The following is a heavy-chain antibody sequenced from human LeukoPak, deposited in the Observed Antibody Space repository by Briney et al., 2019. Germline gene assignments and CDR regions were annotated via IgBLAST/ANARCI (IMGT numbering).Heavy chain of an antibody. CDR1: GFTFSSYW. CDR3: AQNGQSGFSFDP. CDR2: GSDVGGT. V-gene: IGHV4-34*08. Sequence: GSLRLSCAASGFTFSSYWMSWIRQPPGKGLEWIGEGSDVGGTKYNPSLKSRVTISADTSKNQFSLKLSSVTAADTAVYYCAQNGQSGFSFDPWGQGTLVTVSS. J-gene: IGHJ5*02. D-gene: IGHD2-8*01.